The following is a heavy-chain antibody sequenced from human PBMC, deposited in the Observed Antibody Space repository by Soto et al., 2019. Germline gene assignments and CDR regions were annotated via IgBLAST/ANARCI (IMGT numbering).Heavy chain of an antibody. Sequence: SQTLSLTCAISGDSVSSNSAAWNWIRQSPSRGLEWLGRTYYRSKWYNDYAVSVKSRITINPDTSKNQFSLQLNSVTPEDTAVYYCARDPSYGSGSYYSNDAFDIWGQGTMVTVSS. V-gene: IGHV6-1*01. CDR1: GDSVSSNSAA. CDR3: ARDPSYGSGSYYSNDAFDI. CDR2: TYYRSKWYN. D-gene: IGHD3-10*01. J-gene: IGHJ3*02.